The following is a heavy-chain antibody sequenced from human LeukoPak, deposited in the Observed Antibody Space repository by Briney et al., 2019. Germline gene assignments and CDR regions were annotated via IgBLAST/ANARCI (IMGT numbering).Heavy chain of an antibody. CDR3: ARRYCSGGGCPNDY. J-gene: IGHJ4*02. Sequence: ASVKVSCKASGYTFTSYYMHWVRQAPAQGLEWMGVINPSGGSTSYAQKFQGRVTMTSDMSTSTVYMELSSLGSEDTAMYYCARRYCSGGGCPNDYWGQGTLVTVSS. CDR2: INPSGGST. CDR1: GYTFTSYY. V-gene: IGHV1-46*01. D-gene: IGHD2-15*01.